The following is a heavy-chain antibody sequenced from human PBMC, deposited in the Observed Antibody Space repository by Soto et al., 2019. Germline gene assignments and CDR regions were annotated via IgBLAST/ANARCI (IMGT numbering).Heavy chain of an antibody. CDR3: AKWSGFGDL. Sequence: GGSLRLSCEAAGFDFSSYSITWVRQAPGKGLEYVSGITRSADLSFYGDSVRCRFTVSRDNFKNTAYLEMNNLRVEDTAVYYCAKWSGFGDLWGQGTLVTVSS. CDR1: GFDFSSYS. J-gene: IGHJ4*02. CDR2: ITRSADLS. V-gene: IGHV3-23*01. D-gene: IGHD3-10*01.